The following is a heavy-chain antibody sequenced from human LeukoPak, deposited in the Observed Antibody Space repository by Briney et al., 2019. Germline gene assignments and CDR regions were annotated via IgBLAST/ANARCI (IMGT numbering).Heavy chain of an antibody. CDR2: ITATGGST. D-gene: IGHD2-15*01. J-gene: IGHJ4*02. V-gene: IGHV3-23*01. Sequence: HSGGSLRLSCADSGLIFSGYAVSWVRQAPGKGLEWVSSITATGGSTYYADSVKGRFTISRDNTENTLHLQMNGLRAEDTAVYYCAKDRVVVVVVAATYDYWGQGTLVTVSS. CDR1: GLIFSGYA. CDR3: AKDRVVVVVVAATYDY.